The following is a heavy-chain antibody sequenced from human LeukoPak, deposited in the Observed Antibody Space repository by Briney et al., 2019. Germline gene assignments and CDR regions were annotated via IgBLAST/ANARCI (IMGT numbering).Heavy chain of an antibody. CDR2: INHSGST. J-gene: IGHJ4*02. V-gene: IGHV4-34*01. CDR3: AKVSDRDSSGYYWGFEY. CDR1: GGSFSGYY. D-gene: IGHD3-22*01. Sequence: SETLSLTCAVYGGSFSGYYWSWIRQPPGKGLEWIGEINHSGSTNYNPSLKSRVTISVDTSKNQFSLKVSSVTAADTAVYYCAKVSDRDSSGYYWGFEYWGQGTLVTVSS.